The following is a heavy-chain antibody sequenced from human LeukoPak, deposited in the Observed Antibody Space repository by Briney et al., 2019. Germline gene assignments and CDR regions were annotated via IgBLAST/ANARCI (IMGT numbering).Heavy chain of an antibody. D-gene: IGHD6-6*01. CDR2: ISSSGSTI. V-gene: IGHV3-11*04. CDR1: GFTFSDYY. J-gene: IGHJ6*03. CDR3: ARSSIAARPFYMAV. Sequence: GGSLRLSCAASGFTFSDYYMSWIRQAPGKGLEWVSYISSSGSTIYYADSVKGRFTISRDNAKNSLYLQMNSLRAEDTAVYYCARSSIAARPFYMAVWGKGTTVTVSS.